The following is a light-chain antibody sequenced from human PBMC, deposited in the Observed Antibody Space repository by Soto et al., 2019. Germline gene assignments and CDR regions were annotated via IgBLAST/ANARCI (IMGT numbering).Light chain of an antibody. Sequence: AIRMTQSPSSLSASIGDRVTITCRASQDISFYLGWYQQKPGKAPNLLIYAASTLQSGVPSRFSGSGSGTDFTLTITSLQSEDFATYYCQQYHSYPRAFGQGTRVEI. CDR3: QQYHSYPRA. CDR1: QDISFY. CDR2: AAS. J-gene: IGKJ1*01. V-gene: IGKV1-8*01.